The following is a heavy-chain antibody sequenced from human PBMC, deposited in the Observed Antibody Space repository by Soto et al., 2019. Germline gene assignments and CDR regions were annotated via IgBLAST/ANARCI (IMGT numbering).Heavy chain of an antibody. CDR2: IRNSGSST. D-gene: IGHD3-22*01. V-gene: IGHV3-11*01. CDR3: ARDFDYDSSGHYYDY. J-gene: IGHJ4*02. CDR1: GFIFSDYY. Sequence: GSLRLSCAASGFIFSDYYMSWIRQAPGKGLEWVSYIRNSGSSTYYADSVKGRFTISRDNAKNSLYLQMNSLRAEDTAVYYCARDFDYDSSGHYYDYWGQGTLVTVSS.